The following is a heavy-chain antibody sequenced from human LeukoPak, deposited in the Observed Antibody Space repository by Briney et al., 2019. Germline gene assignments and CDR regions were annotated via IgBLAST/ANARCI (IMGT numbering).Heavy chain of an antibody. J-gene: IGHJ3*02. V-gene: IGHV3-11*04. D-gene: IGHD6-13*01. CDR2: ISSSGSTI. CDR1: GFTFSDYY. Sequence: GGSLRLSCAASGFTFSDYYMSWIRQAPGKGLEWVSYISSSGSTIYYADSVKGRFTISRDNAKNSLYLQMNSLRAEDTAVYYCARALGIAAAGDPAFDIWGQGTMVTVSS. CDR3: ARALGIAAAGDPAFDI.